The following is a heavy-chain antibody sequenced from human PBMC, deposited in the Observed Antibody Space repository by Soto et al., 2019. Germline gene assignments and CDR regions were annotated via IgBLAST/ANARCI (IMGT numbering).Heavy chain of an antibody. CDR1: GYTFTSYA. CDR3: ARSSNIVVVVAAPDDAFDI. CDR2: INAGNGNT. D-gene: IGHD2-15*01. V-gene: IGHV1-3*01. J-gene: IGHJ3*02. Sequence: ASVKVSCTASGYTFTSYAMHWVRQAPVQRLEWMGWINAGNGNTKYSQKFQGRVTITRDTSASTAYMELSSLRSEDTAVDYWARSSNIVVVVAAPDDAFDIWGQGTMVTVSS.